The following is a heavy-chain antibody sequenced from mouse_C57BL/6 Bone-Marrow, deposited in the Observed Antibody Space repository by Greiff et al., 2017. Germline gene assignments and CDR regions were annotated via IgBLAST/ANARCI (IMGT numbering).Heavy chain of an antibody. CDR1: GYTFTSYW. Sequence: QVQLQQSGAELVRPGSSVKLSCKASGYTFTSYWMHWVKQRPIQGLEWIGNIDPSDSETHYNQKFKDKATLTVDKSSSTAYMQLSSLTSEDSAVYYCAVDSSGYVGSYAMDYWGQGTSVTVSS. J-gene: IGHJ4*01. V-gene: IGHV1-52*01. CDR2: IDPSDSET. CDR3: AVDSSGYVGSYAMDY. D-gene: IGHD3-2*02.